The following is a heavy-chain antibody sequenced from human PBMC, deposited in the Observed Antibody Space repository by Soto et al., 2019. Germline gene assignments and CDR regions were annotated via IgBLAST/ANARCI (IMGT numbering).Heavy chain of an antibody. Sequence: SENLSLTCTVSGGSVSSRFYYYNWIRQPPGKGLEWIGYIYDSVTTNYNSSLESRLTISVDTSKNLFSLRLSSVTAADTAVYDCAGADSGTHYQGVQMWGQGKLVPVS. J-gene: IGHJ4*03. CDR2: IYDSVTT. D-gene: IGHD1-26*01. CDR1: GGSVSSRFYY. CDR3: AGADSGTHYQGVQM. V-gene: IGHV4-61*01.